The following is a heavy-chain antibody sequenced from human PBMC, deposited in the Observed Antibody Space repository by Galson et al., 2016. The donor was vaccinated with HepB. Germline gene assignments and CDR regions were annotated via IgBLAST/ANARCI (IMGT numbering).Heavy chain of an antibody. V-gene: IGHV4-4*02. CDR2: IFHSGRV. Sequence: LSLTCAVSGVSISSSDWWSWVRQPPGQGLEWIGQIFHSGRVNYTPSLASRVTISVDTSNNHFSLRLTSVTAADTAVYYCARLHTLRSEEFDPWGQGILVTVSS. J-gene: IGHJ5*02. D-gene: IGHD2/OR15-2a*01. CDR1: GVSISSSDW. CDR3: ARLHTLRSEEFDP.